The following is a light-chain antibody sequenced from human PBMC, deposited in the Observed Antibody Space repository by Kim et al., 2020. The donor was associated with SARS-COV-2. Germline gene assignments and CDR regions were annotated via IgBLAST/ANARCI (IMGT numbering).Light chain of an antibody. V-gene: IGLV1-44*01. Sequence: GQRVTISCSGSRPNVGSHFVNWFQQLPGTAPKLLLHNDDRRPSGVPDRFSGSRSGASASLAISGLQSEDEADYYCATWDNSLNGWVFGGGTQLTVL. CDR1: RPNVGSHF. CDR3: ATWDNSLNGWV. CDR2: NDD. J-gene: IGLJ3*02.